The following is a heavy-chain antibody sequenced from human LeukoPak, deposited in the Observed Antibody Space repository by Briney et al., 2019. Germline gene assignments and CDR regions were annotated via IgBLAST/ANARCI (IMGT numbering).Heavy chain of an antibody. CDR3: AIPHTTGLYFNL. J-gene: IGHJ4*02. D-gene: IGHD6-19*01. CDR2: IYYSGTT. Sequence: SETLSLTCTVSGGSVTTYYWSWIRQPPGKGLEWIGYIYYSGTTNYNPSLKSRVTMSLDTSKNQFSLKLTSVTAADTAVYFCAIPHTTGLYFNLWGQGTLVTVSS. V-gene: IGHV4-59*02. CDR1: GGSVTTYY.